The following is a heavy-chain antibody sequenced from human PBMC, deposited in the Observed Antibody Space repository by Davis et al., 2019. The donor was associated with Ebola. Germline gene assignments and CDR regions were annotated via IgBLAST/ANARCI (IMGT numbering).Heavy chain of an antibody. CDR2: ISGGSTTI. J-gene: IGHJ4*02. V-gene: IGHV3-11*01. D-gene: IGHD1-26*01. Sequence: GESLKISCAASGFMFSDYFMNWVRQAPGKGLEWVSYISGGSTTIYFADSVKSRFTVSRDNAKNTLYLQMDSLRAEDTAIYYCARAPNSGSFSDYWGQGTLVTVSS. CDR1: GFMFSDYF. CDR3: ARAPNSGSFSDY.